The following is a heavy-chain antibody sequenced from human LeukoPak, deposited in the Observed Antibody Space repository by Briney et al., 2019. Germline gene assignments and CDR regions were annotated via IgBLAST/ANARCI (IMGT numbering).Heavy chain of an antibody. CDR2: IKQDGSEK. Sequence: GGSLRLSCAVSGFTFSNYWMTWVRQAPGKGLEWVAKIKQDGSEKYDVDSVKGRVTVSRDNAKNSLYLQMNSLRAEDTAVYYCARDGDFYNIDYWGQGTLVTVSS. V-gene: IGHV3-7*01. J-gene: IGHJ4*02. CDR1: GFTFSNYW. D-gene: IGHD5-24*01. CDR3: ARDGDFYNIDY.